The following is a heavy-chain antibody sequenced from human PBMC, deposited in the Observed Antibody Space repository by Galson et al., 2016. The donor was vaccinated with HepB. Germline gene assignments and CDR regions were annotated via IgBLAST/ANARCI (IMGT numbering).Heavy chain of an antibody. CDR1: GFTFTSYA. Sequence: SLRLSCAASGFTFTSYAMSWVRQAPGKGLEWVSGITGSGAGTYYADSVKGRFTISRDNSKNTLYLQMNSLRAEDTAVYYCAREGLYTVAYPLYIMDVWGQGTTVTVSS. D-gene: IGHD4-23*01. CDR3: AREGLYTVAYPLYIMDV. V-gene: IGHV3-23*01. CDR2: ITGSGAGT. J-gene: IGHJ6*02.